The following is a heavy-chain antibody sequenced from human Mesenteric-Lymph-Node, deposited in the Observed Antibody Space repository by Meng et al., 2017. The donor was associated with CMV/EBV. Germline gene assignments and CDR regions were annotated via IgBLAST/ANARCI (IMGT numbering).Heavy chain of an antibody. V-gene: IGHV3-30-3*01. Sequence: GESLKISCTASGFTFSSHGMHWVRQAPGKGLEWVTLTSYDGSMEYYADSVKGRFTISRDDSKNTLYLQMNSLRAEDTAVYYCAKAYDDFWSGYYIDWFDPWGQGTLVTVSS. CDR1: GFTFSSHG. CDR3: AKAYDDFWSGYYIDWFDP. D-gene: IGHD3-3*01. CDR2: TSYDGSME. J-gene: IGHJ5*02.